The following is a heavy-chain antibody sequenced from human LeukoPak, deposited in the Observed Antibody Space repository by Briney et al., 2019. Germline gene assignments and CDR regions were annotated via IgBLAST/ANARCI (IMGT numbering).Heavy chain of an antibody. D-gene: IGHD3-10*01. Sequence: SQTLSLTCTVSGGSTSSGGYYWSWIRQPPGKGPEWIGYIYHDGSTYYNPSLKSRVTISVDRSKNQFSLKLSSVTAADTAVYYCAKDVTRTMVRGSATFDYWGQGTLVTVSS. CDR1: GGSTSSGGYY. CDR2: IYHDGST. J-gene: IGHJ4*02. V-gene: IGHV4-30-2*01. CDR3: AKDVTRTMVRGSATFDY.